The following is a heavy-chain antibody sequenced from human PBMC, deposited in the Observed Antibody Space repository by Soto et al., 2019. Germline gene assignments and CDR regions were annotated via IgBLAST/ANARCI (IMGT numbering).Heavy chain of an antibody. V-gene: IGHV1-18*01. CDR3: ARDLPPVDY. CDR2: FSAYNGNT. CDR1: GYTFSSYH. J-gene: IGHJ4*02. Sequence: QIQLVQSGAELKKPGASVKVSCKASGYTFSSYHITWVRQAPGKGLEWMGWFSAYNGNTNYPQNLQGRVTMTTDPSTKTAYLELRSVKSDDTAVYYCARDLPPVDYWGQGTLFTVSS.